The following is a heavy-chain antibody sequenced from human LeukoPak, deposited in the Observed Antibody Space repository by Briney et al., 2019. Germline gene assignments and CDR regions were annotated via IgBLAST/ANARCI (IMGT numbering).Heavy chain of an antibody. V-gene: IGHV3-21*01. CDR1: GFTFSSYS. Sequence: GGSLRLSCAASGFTFSSYSMNWVRQAPGKGLEWVSSISSSSSYIYYADSVKGRFTISRDNAKNSLYLQMNSLRAEDTAVYYCSRDRIYYDSSGYYRYFDYWGQGTLVTVSS. CDR3: SRDRIYYDSSGYYRYFDY. D-gene: IGHD3-22*01. CDR2: ISSSSSYI. J-gene: IGHJ4*02.